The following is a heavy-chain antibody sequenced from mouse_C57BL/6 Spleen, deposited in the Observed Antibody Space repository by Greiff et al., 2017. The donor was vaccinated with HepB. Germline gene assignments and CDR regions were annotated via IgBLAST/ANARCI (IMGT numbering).Heavy chain of an antibody. V-gene: IGHV14-1*01. CDR3: TSYYYGSSFDY. Sequence: EVQLQQPGAELVRPGASVKLSCTASGFNIKDYYMHWVKQRPEQGLEWIGRIDPEDGDTEYAPKFQGKATMTADTSSNTAYLQLSSLTSEDTAVYYCTSYYYGSSFDYWGQGTTLTVSS. CDR2: IDPEDGDT. D-gene: IGHD1-1*01. CDR1: GFNIKDYY. J-gene: IGHJ2*01.